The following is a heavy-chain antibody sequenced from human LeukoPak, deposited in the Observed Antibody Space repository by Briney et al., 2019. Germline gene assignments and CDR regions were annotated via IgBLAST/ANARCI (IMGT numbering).Heavy chain of an antibody. V-gene: IGHV4-61*02. CDR1: GGSISYGNYY. J-gene: IGHJ1*01. Sequence: SETLPLTCTVSGGSISYGNYYWSWIRQPAGKGLEWIGRFYTSGSTTYNPSLKSRVTISVDTSKNQLSLKLSSVTAADTAIYYCAEDSSGYYSSFQHWGQGTLVTVSS. CDR3: AEDSSGYYSSFQH. D-gene: IGHD3-22*01. CDR2: FYTSGST.